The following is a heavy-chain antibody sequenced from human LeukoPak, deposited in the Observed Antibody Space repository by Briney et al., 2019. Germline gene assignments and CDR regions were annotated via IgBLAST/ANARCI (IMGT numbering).Heavy chain of an antibody. CDR3: AKXXXXXXXLLPFDY. CDR2: ISWNSGSI. V-gene: IGHV3-9*01. Sequence: GGSLRLSCAASGFTFDDYAMHWVRQAPGKGLEWVSGISWNSGSIGYADSVKGRFTISRDNAKNSLYLQMNSLRAEDTALYYCAKXXXXXXXLLPFDYWGQGTXX. CDR1: GFTFDDYA. J-gene: IGHJ4*02. D-gene: IGHD3-22*01.